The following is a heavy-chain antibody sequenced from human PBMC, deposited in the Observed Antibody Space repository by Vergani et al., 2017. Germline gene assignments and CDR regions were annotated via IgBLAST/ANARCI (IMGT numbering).Heavy chain of an antibody. D-gene: IGHD4-17*01. CDR3: ARAGYYESPYYYMDV. Sequence: QVQLQQWGAGLLKPSETLSLTCAVYGGSFSGYSWSWIRQSPGKGLEWIGGISHSGSTNYNPSRTSRVTISVDTSKNQFSLKVSSVTAADTAVYYCARAGYYESPYYYMDVWSKGTTVTVSS. CDR2: ISHSGST. CDR1: GGSFSGYS. J-gene: IGHJ6*03. V-gene: IGHV4-34*01.